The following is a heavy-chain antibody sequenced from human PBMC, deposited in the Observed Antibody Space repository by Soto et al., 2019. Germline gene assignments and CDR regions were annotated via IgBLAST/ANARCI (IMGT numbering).Heavy chain of an antibody. D-gene: IGHD3-9*01. V-gene: IGHV3-15*01. CDR1: GFNLSHPW. CDR3: TTGIYYDLLTGYHDVAY. J-gene: IGHJ4*02. CDR2: IKSETDGGTA. Sequence: GGSMRLSCAASGFNLSHPWMTWVRQAAGKGLEWVGRIKSETDGGTADYAAPVKGRITISRDDSKNTVYLQMNSLKTEDTAVYYCTTGIYYDLLTGYHDVAYWGQGTLVTVSS.